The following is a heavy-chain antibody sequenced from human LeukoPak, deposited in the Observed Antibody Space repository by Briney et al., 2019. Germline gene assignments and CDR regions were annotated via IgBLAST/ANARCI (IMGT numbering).Heavy chain of an antibody. CDR2: IYYSGST. CDR3: ARDLYGSGSYLGY. D-gene: IGHD3-10*01. J-gene: IGHJ4*02. CDR1: GGSISSYY. V-gene: IGHV4-59*01. Sequence: SETLSLTCTVSGGSISSYYWSWIRQPPGKGLEWIGYIYYSGSTNYNPSLKSRVTISVDTSKNQFSLKLSSATAADTAVYYCARDLYGSGSYLGYWGQGTLVTVSS.